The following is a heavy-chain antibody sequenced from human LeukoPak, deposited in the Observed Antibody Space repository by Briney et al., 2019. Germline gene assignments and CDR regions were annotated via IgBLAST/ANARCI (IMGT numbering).Heavy chain of an antibody. CDR1: GRTFSSYA. J-gene: IGHJ6*03. CDR2: IIPIFGTA. Sequence: GASVKVSCKASGRTFSSYAISWARQAPGQGLEWMGGIIPIFGTANYAQKFQGRVTITADKSTSTAYMELSSLRSEDTAVYYCARDGEGGAMDVWGKGTTVTVSS. D-gene: IGHD3-16*01. CDR3: ARDGEGGAMDV. V-gene: IGHV1-69*06.